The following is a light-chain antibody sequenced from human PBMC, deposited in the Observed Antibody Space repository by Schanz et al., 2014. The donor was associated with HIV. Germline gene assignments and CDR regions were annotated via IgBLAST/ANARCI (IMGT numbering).Light chain of an antibody. V-gene: IGKV3-15*01. CDR3: QQYNNWPRT. Sequence: EVVMTQSPATLSVSPGEGATLSCRASQSVSSNLAWYQQNPGQVPRLLIYGASTRATGIPARFSGSGSGTEFTLTISSLQSEDFAVYYCQQYNNWPRTFGPGTKVDIK. CDR1: QSVSSN. CDR2: GAS. J-gene: IGKJ3*01.